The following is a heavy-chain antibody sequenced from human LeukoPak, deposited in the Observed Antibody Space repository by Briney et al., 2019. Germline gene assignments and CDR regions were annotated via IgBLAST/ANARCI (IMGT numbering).Heavy chain of an antibody. Sequence: GGSLRLSCAASGFTFSSYWMTWVRQAPGKGLEWVANIKQDGSEQYYVDSVRGRFTISRDNAQNSLSLQMSILRPQDTAVYYCATAYCGSTICCFPSWGQGTLVTVSS. D-gene: IGHD2-2*01. CDR1: GFTFSSYW. CDR3: ATAYCGSTICCFPS. J-gene: IGHJ5*02. CDR2: IKQDGSEQ. V-gene: IGHV3-7*01.